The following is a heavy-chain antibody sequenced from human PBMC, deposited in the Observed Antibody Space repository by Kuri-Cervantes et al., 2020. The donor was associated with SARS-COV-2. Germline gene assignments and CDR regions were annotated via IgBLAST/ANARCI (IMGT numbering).Heavy chain of an antibody. CDR3: ARKGDWAYFDY. V-gene: IGHV1-2*02. Sequence: ASVKVSCKASGYTFTSYDINWVRQAPGQGLEWMGSINPNSGDTNYAQRSQGRVVMTRDTSITTAYMDLSRLTSDDTAVYYCARKGDWAYFDYWGQGTLVTVSS. D-gene: IGHD3-9*01. CDR1: GYTFTSYD. CDR2: INPNSGDT. J-gene: IGHJ4*02.